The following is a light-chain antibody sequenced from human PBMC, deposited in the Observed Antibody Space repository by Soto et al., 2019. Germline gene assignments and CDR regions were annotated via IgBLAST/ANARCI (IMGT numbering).Light chain of an antibody. J-gene: IGKJ1*01. CDR1: QSISSW. CDR2: DAS. CDR3: QQYNSYSRGP. V-gene: IGKV1-5*01. Sequence: DIQMTQSPSTLSASVGDRVTITCRASQSISSWLAWYQQKPGKAPKLLIYDASSLESGVPSRFSGSGSGTEFTLTISSMKPDDFATYYCQQYNSYSRGPFVQGTKVDIK.